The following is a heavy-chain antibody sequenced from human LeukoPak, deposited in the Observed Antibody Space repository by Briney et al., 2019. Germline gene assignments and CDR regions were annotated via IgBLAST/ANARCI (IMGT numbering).Heavy chain of an antibody. Sequence: SVKASCKASGGTFSSYAISWVRQAPGQGLEWMRGIIPIFGTANYAQKFQGRVTITADESTSTAYMELSSLRSEDTAVYYCARDRSSRGIYYDSSGYHYWGQGTLVTVSS. CDR2: IIPIFGTA. D-gene: IGHD3-22*01. J-gene: IGHJ4*02. CDR3: ARDRSSRGIYYDSSGYHY. CDR1: GGTFSSYA. V-gene: IGHV1-69*13.